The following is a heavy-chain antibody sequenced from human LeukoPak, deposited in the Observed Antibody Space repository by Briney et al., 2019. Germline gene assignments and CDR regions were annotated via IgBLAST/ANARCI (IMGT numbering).Heavy chain of an antibody. J-gene: IGHJ4*02. V-gene: IGHV3-7*01. Sequence: GGSLRLSCAASGFTFSSYWMSWVRQAPGEGLEWEANIKQDGSEKYYMDSVKGRFTISRDNAKNSLYLQMNSLRAEDTAVYYCASEYYDILTGYGYWGQGTLVTVSS. CDR2: IKQDGSEK. CDR1: GFTFSSYW. CDR3: ASEYYDILTGYGY. D-gene: IGHD3-9*01.